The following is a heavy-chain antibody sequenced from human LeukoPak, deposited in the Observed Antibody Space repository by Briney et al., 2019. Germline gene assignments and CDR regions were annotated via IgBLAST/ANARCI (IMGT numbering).Heavy chain of an antibody. CDR1: GGSISSYY. J-gene: IGHJ4*02. D-gene: IGHD3-22*01. CDR3: ARDSGYYYDSSGPMFDY. V-gene: IGHV4-59*01. Sequence: KPSETLSLTCTVSGGSISSYYWSWIRPPPGKGLEWIGYIYYSGSTNYNPSLKSRVTISVDTSKNQFSLKLSSVTAADTAVYYCARDSGYYYDSSGPMFDYWGQGTLVTVSS. CDR2: IYYSGST.